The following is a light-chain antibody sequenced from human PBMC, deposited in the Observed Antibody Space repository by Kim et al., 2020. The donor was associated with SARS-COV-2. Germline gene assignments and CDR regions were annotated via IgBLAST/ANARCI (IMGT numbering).Light chain of an antibody. CDR3: HSRDSTGNV. J-gene: IGLJ3*02. Sequence: SVALGQKVRITCRGDSLRNYYATWYQQKPGQAPVLVIYGKNNRPSGIPDRFSGSSLGDTASLTLTGAQAEDEADYYCHSRDSTGNVFGGGTQLTVL. V-gene: IGLV3-19*01. CDR2: GKN. CDR1: SLRNYY.